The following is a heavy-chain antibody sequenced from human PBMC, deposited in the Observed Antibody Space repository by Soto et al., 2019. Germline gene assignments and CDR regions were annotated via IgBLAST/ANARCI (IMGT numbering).Heavy chain of an antibody. CDR3: ARSREVDY. CDR1: GGSLSGATSS. CDR2: IFPRGTT. Sequence: SETLSLTCGVSGGSLSGATSSWNWIRQPPGKGLEWIGYIFPRGTTCYNPSRKSRVTISIVVSKNQFSLSLRTLTAADTAVYYSARSREVDYWSQATLVTVSS. J-gene: IGHJ4*02. V-gene: IGHV4-30-2*01.